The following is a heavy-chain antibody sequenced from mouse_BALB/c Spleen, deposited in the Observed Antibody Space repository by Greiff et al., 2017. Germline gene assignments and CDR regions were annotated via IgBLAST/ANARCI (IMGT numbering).Heavy chain of an antibody. CDR3: ARGGYGNYGAY. CDR1: GYTFTSYT. J-gene: IGHJ3*01. D-gene: IGHD2-10*02. CDR2: INPSSGYT. V-gene: IGHV1-4*01. Sequence: QVQLKESGAELARPGASVKMSCKASGYTFTSYTMHWVKQRPGQGLEWIGYINPSSGYTNYNQKFKDKATLTADKSSSTAYMQLSSLTSEDSAVYYCARGGYGNYGAYWGQGTLVTVSA.